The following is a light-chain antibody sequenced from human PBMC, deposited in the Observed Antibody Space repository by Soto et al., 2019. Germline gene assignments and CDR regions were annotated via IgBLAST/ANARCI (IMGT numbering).Light chain of an antibody. CDR2: GAS. CDR3: QQYNNWPFT. J-gene: IGKJ5*01. V-gene: IGKV3-15*01. Sequence: IVMTQSPATLSVSPGERATLSCRASQSVSSNFARSPQNPGQAPRLLICGASTRATGIPAGFRGSGSGTEFTPTISSLQAEDFGGYYCQQYNNWPFTFGQGTRLEIK. CDR1: QSVSSN.